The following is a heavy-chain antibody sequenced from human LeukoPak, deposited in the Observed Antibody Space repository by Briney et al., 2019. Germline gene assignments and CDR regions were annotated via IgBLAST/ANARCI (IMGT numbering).Heavy chain of an antibody. CDR3: ARVITMIVVVTP. V-gene: IGHV4-31*03. CDR2: IYYSGST. Sequence: SETLSLTCTVSGGSISSGGYYWSWIRQHPGKGLEWIGYIYYSGSTYYNPSLKSRVTISVDTSKNQFSLKLSSVTAADTAVYYCARVITMIVVVTPWGQGTLATVSS. D-gene: IGHD3-22*01. J-gene: IGHJ4*02. CDR1: GGSISSGGYY.